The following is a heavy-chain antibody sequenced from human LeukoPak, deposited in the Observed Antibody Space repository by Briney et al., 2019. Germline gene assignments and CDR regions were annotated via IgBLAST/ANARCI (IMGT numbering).Heavy chain of an antibody. V-gene: IGHV1-69*04. Sequence: ASVKVSCKASVGTFSSYAISWVRQAPGQGLEWMGRIIPILGIANYAQKFQGRVTITADKSTSTAYMELSSLRSEDTAVYYCARGSPGQLSSIFDYWGQGTLVTVSS. CDR1: VGTFSSYA. J-gene: IGHJ4*02. D-gene: IGHD2-2*01. CDR2: IIPILGIA. CDR3: ARGSPGQLSSIFDY.